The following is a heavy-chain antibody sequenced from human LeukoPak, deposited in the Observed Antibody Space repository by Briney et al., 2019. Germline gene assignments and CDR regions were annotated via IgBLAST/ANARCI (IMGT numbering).Heavy chain of an antibody. V-gene: IGHV3-73*01. CDR3: TRRESDTMIVVANPFDY. CDR1: GFNFSGSV. D-gene: IGHD3-22*01. CDR2: IRSKTNSYAT. J-gene: IGHJ4*02. Sequence: GGSLRLSCAASGFNFSGSVMHWVRQASGKGLEWVGRIRSKTNSYATVYAASVKGRFTITRDDSKNTAYLQMNSLKIEDTAVYYCTRRESDTMIVVANPFDYWGQGTLVTVSS.